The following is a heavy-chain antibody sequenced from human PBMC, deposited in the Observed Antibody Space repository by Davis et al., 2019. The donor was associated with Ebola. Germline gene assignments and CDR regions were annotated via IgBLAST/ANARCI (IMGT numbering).Heavy chain of an antibody. CDR3: ARLIGYDFWGYYYYMDV. D-gene: IGHD3-3*01. CDR1: GYSFTSYW. V-gene: IGHV5-51*01. J-gene: IGHJ6*03. Sequence: GESLKISCKGSGYSFTSYWIGWVRQMPGKGLEWMGIIYPGDSDTRYSPSFQGQVTISADKSISTAYLQWSSLKASDTAMYYCARLIGYDFWGYYYYMDVWGKGTTVTVSS. CDR2: IYPGDSDT.